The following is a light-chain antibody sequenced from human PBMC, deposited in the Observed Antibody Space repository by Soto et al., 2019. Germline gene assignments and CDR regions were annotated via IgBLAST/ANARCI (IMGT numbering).Light chain of an antibody. CDR3: QQRSNWPRFT. CDR1: QSVSSY. V-gene: IGKV3-11*01. CDR2: DXX. J-gene: IGKJ3*01. Sequence: EIVLTQSPATLSLSPGERATLSCRASQSVSSYLAWYQQKPGQAPRLLIYDXXNRATGIPARFSGSGSGTDFTLTISSLEPEDFEVYYCQQRSNWPRFTFGPGTKVDIK.